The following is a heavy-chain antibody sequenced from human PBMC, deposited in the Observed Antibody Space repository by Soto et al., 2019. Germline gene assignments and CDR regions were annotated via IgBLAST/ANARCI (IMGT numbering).Heavy chain of an antibody. CDR2: IMPISGTA. Sequence: QVQLVQSGAEVKKPGSSVKVSCKASGGTFSSYAISWVRQAPGQGLEWMGGIMPISGTATYAQKFQGRVTIAAEESTSTAYMELSSLRAEDTAVYYCARSQGSSTSLEIYYYYYYGMDVWGQGTTVTVSS. CDR1: GGTFSSYA. V-gene: IGHV1-69*01. D-gene: IGHD2-2*01. J-gene: IGHJ6*02. CDR3: ARSQGSSTSLEIYYYYYYGMDV.